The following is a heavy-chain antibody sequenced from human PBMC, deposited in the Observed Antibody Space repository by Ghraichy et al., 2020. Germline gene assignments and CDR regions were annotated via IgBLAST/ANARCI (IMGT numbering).Heavy chain of an antibody. CDR3: ARVIVGAHGVRYFDL. CDR2: IGTAGDP. D-gene: IGHD1-26*01. J-gene: IGHJ2*01. V-gene: IGHV3-13*05. Sequence: GGSLRLSCAASGFTFSSYDMHWVRQATGKGLEWVSAIGTAGDPYYPCSVKGRFTISRENAKNSLYLQMNSLRAGDTAVYYCARVIVGAHGVRYFDLWGRGTLVTVSS. CDR1: GFTFSSYD.